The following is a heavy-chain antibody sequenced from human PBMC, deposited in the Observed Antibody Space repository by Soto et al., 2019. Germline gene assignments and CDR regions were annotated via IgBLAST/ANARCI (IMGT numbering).Heavy chain of an antibody. CDR1: GFTFSTYA. CDR3: AKDQGSSWYEIDY. J-gene: IGHJ4*02. Sequence: EVQLLESGGGLVQPGGPLRLSFAASGFTFSTYAVPWVRQPPGKGLEWVSTISGSGGSTYYADSVKGRFTISRDNSKNTLYLQMNSLRAEDPAVYYCAKDQGSSWYEIDYWGQGTLVTVSS. D-gene: IGHD6-13*01. CDR2: ISGSGGST. V-gene: IGHV3-23*01.